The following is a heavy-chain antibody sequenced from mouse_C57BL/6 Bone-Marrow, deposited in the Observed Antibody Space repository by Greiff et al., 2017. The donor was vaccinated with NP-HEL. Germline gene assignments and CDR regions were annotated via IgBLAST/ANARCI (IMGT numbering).Heavy chain of an antibody. CDR1: GYTFTSYT. CDR2: INPSSGYT. J-gene: IGHJ2*01. V-gene: IGHV1-4*01. Sequence: VQLQQSGAELARPGASVKMSCKASGYTFTSYTMHWVKQRPGQGLEWIGYINPSSGYTKYNQKFKDKATLTADKSSSTAYMQLSSLTSEDSAVYYWAERQLRLRNYFDYWGQGTTLTVSS. D-gene: IGHD3-2*02. CDR3: AERQLRLRNYFDY.